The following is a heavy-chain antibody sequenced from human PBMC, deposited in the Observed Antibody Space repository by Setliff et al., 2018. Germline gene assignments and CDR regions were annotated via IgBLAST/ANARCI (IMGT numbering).Heavy chain of an antibody. Sequence: SETLSLTCNVSGDSISSGYHWGWIRQPPGKGLEWIGSIYYSGSTYYNPSLKSRVTISVDTSKNQFSLKLNSVTAADTAVYYCARGVLYWGQGTLVTVSS. V-gene: IGHV4-38-2*02. J-gene: IGHJ4*02. CDR1: GDSISSGYH. CDR2: IYYSGST. CDR3: ARGVLY. D-gene: IGHD3-10*01.